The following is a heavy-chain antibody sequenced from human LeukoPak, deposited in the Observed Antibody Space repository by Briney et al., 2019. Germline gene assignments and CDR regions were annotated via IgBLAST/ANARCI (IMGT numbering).Heavy chain of an antibody. CDR1: GGSISSSSYY. V-gene: IGHV4-39*01. CDR3: ARHGRDDTIFGVVTGVDY. CDR2: IYYSGST. D-gene: IGHD3-3*01. Sequence: SETLSLTCTASGGSISSSSYYWGWIRQPPGKGLEWIGSIYYSGSTYYNPSLKSRVTISVDTSKNQFSLKLSSVTAADTAVYYCARHGRDDTIFGVVTGVDYWGQGTLVTVSS. J-gene: IGHJ4*02.